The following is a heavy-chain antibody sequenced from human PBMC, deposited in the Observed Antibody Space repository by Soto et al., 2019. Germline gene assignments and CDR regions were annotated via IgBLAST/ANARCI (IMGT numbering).Heavy chain of an antibody. Sequence: PGGSLRLSCATSDFTISRYWMTWVRQTPGQGLEFVANIKEDGSVTNYVDSVKGRFTISRDNARNSLYLQMNSLRAEDTAVYYCGTDQWGGAFDLWGRGPPVTVSS. V-gene: IGHV3-7*01. D-gene: IGHD3-10*01. CDR1: DFTISRYW. CDR3: GTDQWGGAFDL. J-gene: IGHJ3*01. CDR2: IKEDGSVT.